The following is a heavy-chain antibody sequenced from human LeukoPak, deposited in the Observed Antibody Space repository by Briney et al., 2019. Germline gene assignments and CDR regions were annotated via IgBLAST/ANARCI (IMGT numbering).Heavy chain of an antibody. J-gene: IGHJ6*03. Sequence: PSETLSLTCSVSGGSISSYYWSWIRQPPGKGLEWIGYIYYSGSTNYNPSLKSRITISVDTSKNQFSLKLSSVTAADTAVYYCARELVYCSSTSCYSYYYYMDVWGKGTTVTISS. CDR1: GGSISSYY. CDR3: ARELVYCSSTSCYSYYYYMDV. V-gene: IGHV4-59*01. D-gene: IGHD2-2*01. CDR2: IYYSGST.